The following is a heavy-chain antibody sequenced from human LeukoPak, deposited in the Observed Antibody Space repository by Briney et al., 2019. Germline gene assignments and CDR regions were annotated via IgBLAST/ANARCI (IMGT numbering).Heavy chain of an antibody. D-gene: IGHD3-10*02. Sequence: NPSETLSLTCAVYGGSFSGYYWSWIRQPPGKGLEWIGEINHSGSTNYNPSLKSRVTISVDTSKNQFSLKLSSVTAADTAVYYCARDVKVKYYYYMDVWGKGTTVTVSS. J-gene: IGHJ6*03. CDR2: INHSGST. CDR1: GGSFSGYY. V-gene: IGHV4-34*01. CDR3: ARDVKVKYYYYMDV.